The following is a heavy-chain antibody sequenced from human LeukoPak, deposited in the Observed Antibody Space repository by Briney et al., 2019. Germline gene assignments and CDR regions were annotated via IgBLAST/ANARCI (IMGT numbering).Heavy chain of an antibody. CDR2: IKQDASGT. V-gene: IGHV3-7*05. J-gene: IGHJ4*02. D-gene: IGHD4-23*01. Sequence: GGSLRLSCAASGFTFSSYWMNWVRQSQTAGKGLEWVGNIKQDASGTSYVDSVKGRFTISRDNAKNSLFLQMNSLRAEDTAVYYCARVADGGYSDYWGQGTLVTVSS. CDR1: GFTFSSYW. CDR3: ARVADGGYSDY.